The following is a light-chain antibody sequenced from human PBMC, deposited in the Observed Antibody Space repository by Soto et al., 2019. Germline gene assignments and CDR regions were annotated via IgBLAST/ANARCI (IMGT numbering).Light chain of an antibody. CDR2: AAS. Sequence: DILMTQSPTTLSVSPGETVTLFCRASQSVSSYLAWYQQKPGLPPRLLIHAASTRATGIPARFSGSGSGTEFTLTISSLQSEDFAVYYCQQYNDWPRTFGQGTKVDIK. J-gene: IGKJ1*01. CDR3: QQYNDWPRT. V-gene: IGKV3-15*01. CDR1: QSVSSY.